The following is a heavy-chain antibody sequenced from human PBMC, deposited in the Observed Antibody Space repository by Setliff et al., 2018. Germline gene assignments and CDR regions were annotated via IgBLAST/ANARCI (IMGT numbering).Heavy chain of an antibody. J-gene: IGHJ4*02. D-gene: IGHD2-2*01. V-gene: IGHV1-2*02. CDR1: GYTFTGYH. CDR3: ERLVRYCTTTSCQRTSGDDF. CDR2: INPNTGGT. Sequence: ASVKVSCKASGYTFTGYHIHWVRQAPGQGLEWMGWINPNTGGTNYAQKFQGRVTLTRDTSIRTSYMDLRSLRSDDTAVYYCERLVRYCTTTSCQRTSGDDFWGQGTLVTVSS.